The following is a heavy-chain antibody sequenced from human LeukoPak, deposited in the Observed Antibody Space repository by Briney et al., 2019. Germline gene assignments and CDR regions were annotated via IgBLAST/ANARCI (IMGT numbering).Heavy chain of an antibody. CDR1: GYTFTSDG. J-gene: IGHJ4*02. CDR2: ISAYNGNT. V-gene: IGHV1-18*01. CDR3: ARESHYDYVWGSYRTYYFDY. D-gene: IGHD3-16*02. Sequence: ASVKASCTASGYTFTSDGISWVRQAPGQGLEWMGWISAYNGNTNYAQKLQGRVTMTTDTPTSTAYMELRSLRPDDTAVYYCARESHYDYVWGSYRTYYFDYWGQGTLVTVSS.